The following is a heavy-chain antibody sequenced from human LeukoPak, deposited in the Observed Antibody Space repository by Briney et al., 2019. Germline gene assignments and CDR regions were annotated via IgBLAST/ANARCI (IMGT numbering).Heavy chain of an antibody. CDR1: GGSISSSSYY. CDR2: IYYSGST. CDR3: ARDWDIVATTSFDY. D-gene: IGHD5-12*01. V-gene: IGHV4-39*07. J-gene: IGHJ4*02. Sequence: PSETLSLTCTVSGGSISSSSYYWGWIRQPPGKGLEWIGSIYYSGSTYYNPSLKSRVTIPVDTSKNQFSLKLSSVTAADTAVYYCARDWDIVATTSFDYWGQGTLVTVSS.